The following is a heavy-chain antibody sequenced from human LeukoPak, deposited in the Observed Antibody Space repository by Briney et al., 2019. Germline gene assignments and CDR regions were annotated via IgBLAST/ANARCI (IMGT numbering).Heavy chain of an antibody. Sequence: ASVKVSCKASGYTFTGYYMHWVRQAPGQGLEWMGWINPNSGGTNYAQKFQGRVTMTRDTSISTAYMELSWLRSDDTAVYYCARGPVQLLWFGELSYVFDYWGQGTLVTVSS. J-gene: IGHJ4*02. CDR2: INPNSGGT. D-gene: IGHD3-10*01. V-gene: IGHV1-2*02. CDR1: GYTFTGYY. CDR3: ARGPVQLLWFGELSYVFDY.